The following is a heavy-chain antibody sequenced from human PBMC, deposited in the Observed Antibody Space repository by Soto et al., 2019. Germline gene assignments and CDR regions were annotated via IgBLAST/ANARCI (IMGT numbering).Heavy chain of an antibody. CDR3: TRTLTPTPAEYFQH. CDR2: INPSGGST. V-gene: IGHV1-46*03. Sequence: QVQLVQSGAEAKKPGASVKVSCKASGYTFTRYYMHWVRQAPGQGLEWMGMINPSGGSTTYAQNFQGRVTRTRETSTSTVYMELSSLRSEDTAVYYCTRTLTPTPAEYFQHWGQGTLVTVSS. D-gene: IGHD2-15*01. J-gene: IGHJ1*01. CDR1: GYTFTRYY.